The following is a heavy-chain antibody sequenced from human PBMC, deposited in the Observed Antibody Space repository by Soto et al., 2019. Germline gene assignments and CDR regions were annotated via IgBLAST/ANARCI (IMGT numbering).Heavy chain of an antibody. J-gene: IGHJ6*02. CDR1: GFTFSSYG. CDR2: ISYDGSNK. V-gene: IGHV3-30*18. D-gene: IGHD2-2*01. CDR3: AKDHHEIVVVQKGGSYYYYGMDV. Sequence: QVQLVESGGGVVQPGRSLRLSCAASGFTFSSYGMHWVRQAPGKGLEWVAVISYDGSNKYYADSVKGRFTISRDNSKNTLYLQMNSLRAEDTAVYYCAKDHHEIVVVQKGGSYYYYGMDVWGQGTTVTVSS.